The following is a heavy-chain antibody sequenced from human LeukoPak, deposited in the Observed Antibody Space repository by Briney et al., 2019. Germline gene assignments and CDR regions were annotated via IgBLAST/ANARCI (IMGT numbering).Heavy chain of an antibody. Sequence: GGSPRLSCVASGFTVSSNYMSWVRQAPGKGLEWVSVIYSGGSTYYADSVKGRFTISRDKSKNTLYLQMNSLRAEDTAVYYCARDREDYWGQGTLVTVSS. CDR2: IYSGGST. CDR1: GFTVSSNY. D-gene: IGHD3-10*01. CDR3: ARDREDY. J-gene: IGHJ4*02. V-gene: IGHV3-53*05.